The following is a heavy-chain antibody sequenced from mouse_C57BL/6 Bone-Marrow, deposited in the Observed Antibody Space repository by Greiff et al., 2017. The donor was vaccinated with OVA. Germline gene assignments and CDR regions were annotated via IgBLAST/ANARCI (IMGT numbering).Heavy chain of an antibody. CDR1: GFTFKNTY. J-gene: IGHJ3*01. CDR3: ASTAQAPFAY. CDR2: IDPANGNT. V-gene: IGHV14-3*01. D-gene: IGHD3-2*02. Sequence: VQLQQSVAELVRPGASVKLSCTASGFTFKNTYMHWVKQRPEQGLEWIGRIDPANGNTKYAPKFQGKATITADPSSNTAYLQLSSLTSDDTAIYYCASTAQAPFAYWGQGTLVTVSA.